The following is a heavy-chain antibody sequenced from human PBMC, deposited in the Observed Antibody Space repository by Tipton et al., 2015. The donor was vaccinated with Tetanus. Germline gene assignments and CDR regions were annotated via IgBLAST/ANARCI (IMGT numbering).Heavy chain of an antibody. J-gene: IGHJ4*02. Sequence: SLRLSCTVSGFIFSNYTMNWVRQAPGKGLEWVSSISSTSSYIYYADSLKGRFTISRDNAKNSLYLQMNSLRVEDTAVYYCASGSALDYWGQGSLVTVSS. CDR2: ISSTSSYI. D-gene: IGHD6-25*01. CDR3: ASGSALDY. CDR1: GFIFSNYT. V-gene: IGHV3-21*01.